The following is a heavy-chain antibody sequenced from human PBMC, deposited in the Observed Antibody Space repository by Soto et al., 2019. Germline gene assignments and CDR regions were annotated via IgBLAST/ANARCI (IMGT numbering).Heavy chain of an antibody. D-gene: IGHD5-12*01. CDR3: ARASGAGGLDY. V-gene: IGHV1-58*01. J-gene: IGHJ4*02. CDR1: GFALTSSA. Sequence: ASVKVSCKASGFALTSSAVQWVRQARGQRLEWIGWIVVGSGNTNYAQKFQGRVTITADESTSTAYMELSSLRSEDTAVYYCARASGAGGLDYWGQGTLVTVSS. CDR2: IVVGSGNT.